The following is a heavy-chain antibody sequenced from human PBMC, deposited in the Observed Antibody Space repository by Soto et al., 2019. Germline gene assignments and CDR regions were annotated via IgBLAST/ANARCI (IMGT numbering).Heavy chain of an antibody. CDR3: AKDIFLRSRGDYGDWYFDL. V-gene: IGHV3-9*01. Sequence: GGSLRLSCAASGFTFDDYAMHWVRQAPGKGLEWVSGISWNSGSIGYADSVKGRFTISRDNAKNSLYLQMNSLRAGDTALYYCAKDIFLRSRGDYGDWYFDLWGRGTLVTVSS. CDR1: GFTFDDYA. D-gene: IGHD4-17*01. J-gene: IGHJ2*01. CDR2: ISWNSGSI.